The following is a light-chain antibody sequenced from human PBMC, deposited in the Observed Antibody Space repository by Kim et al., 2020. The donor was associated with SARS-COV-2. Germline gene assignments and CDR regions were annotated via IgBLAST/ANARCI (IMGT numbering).Light chain of an antibody. CDR2: GTS. V-gene: IGKV3-20*01. Sequence: EIVLTQSPGTLSLSPGERATLSCRTGQSVSSTYLAWYQLKPGQAPRLVISGTSTRATGIPDRFSGSGSGTDFTLTISRLEPEDFAVYYCQHYGTSPPMYTFGQGTKLE. CDR3: QHYGTSPPMYT. CDR1: QSVSSTY. J-gene: IGKJ2*01.